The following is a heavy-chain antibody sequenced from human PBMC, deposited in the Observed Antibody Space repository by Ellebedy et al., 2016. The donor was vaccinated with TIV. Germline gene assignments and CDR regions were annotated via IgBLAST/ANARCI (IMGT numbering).Heavy chain of an antibody. CDR1: GYTFTSYR. CDR3: VRDWDSSGDY. J-gene: IGHJ4*02. CDR2: INPSGGSA. D-gene: IGHD6-19*01. V-gene: IGHV1-46*01. Sequence: ASVKVSCKASGYTFTSYRMHWVRQAPGQGLEWTGIINPSGGSATYAQKFQGRVTMTRDRSTSTVYMELVSLRSEDTAVYYCVRDWDSSGDYWGQGTLVTVSS.